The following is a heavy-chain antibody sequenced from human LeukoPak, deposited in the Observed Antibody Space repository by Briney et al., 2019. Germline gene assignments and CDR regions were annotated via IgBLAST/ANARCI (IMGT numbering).Heavy chain of an antibody. CDR3: ARDADYDILSGYFDY. V-gene: IGHV3-33*01. CDR1: GFTLTSYA. CDR2: IWYDGSSK. Sequence: PGGSLRLSCATSGFTLTSYAVHWVRQAPGKGLEWVGLIWYDGSSKYYADSVKGRFTISRDNSKNTLYLQMNSLRAEDTAVYYCARDADYDILSGYFDYWGQGTLVTVSS. D-gene: IGHD3-9*01. J-gene: IGHJ4*02.